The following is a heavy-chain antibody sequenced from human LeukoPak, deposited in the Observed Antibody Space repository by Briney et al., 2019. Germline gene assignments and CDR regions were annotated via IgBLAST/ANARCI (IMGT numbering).Heavy chain of an antibody. CDR1: GGSISSYY. J-gene: IGHJ4*02. V-gene: IGHV4-59*08. Sequence: SETLSLTCTVSGGSISSYYWSWIRQPPGKGLEWIGYIYYSGSANYKPSLKSRVTISVDTSKNQFSLTLNSVTAADTAVYYCARYGAPSYCGGDCYQYYFDYWGQGTLVTVSS. D-gene: IGHD2-21*02. CDR3: ARYGAPSYCGGDCYQYYFDY. CDR2: IYYSGSA.